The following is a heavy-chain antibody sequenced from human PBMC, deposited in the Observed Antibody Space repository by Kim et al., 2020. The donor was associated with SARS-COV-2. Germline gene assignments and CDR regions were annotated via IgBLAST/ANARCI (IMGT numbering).Heavy chain of an antibody. CDR2: IKEDGSDK. J-gene: IGHJ4*02. CDR1: GFTFSSYW. Sequence: GGSLRLSCAASGFTFSSYWMNWVRQAPGKGLEWVANIKEDGSDKYYVDSVKGRFTISRDNTKNSLYLQMNSLRADDTAVYYCARGGKIYWGQGTLVTVSS. CDR3: ARGGKIY. D-gene: IGHD1-26*01. V-gene: IGHV3-7*03.